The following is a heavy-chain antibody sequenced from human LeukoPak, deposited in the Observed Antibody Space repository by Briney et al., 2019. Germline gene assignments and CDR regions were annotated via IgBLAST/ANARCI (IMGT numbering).Heavy chain of an antibody. J-gene: IGHJ4*02. CDR3: AKERSGGWPFDY. V-gene: IGHV3-64*04. Sequence: GGSLRLSCSASGFTFSNYAMHWVRQAPGKGLEYVSAISSNGGSTYYADSVKGRFTVSRDNSKNTLYLQMNSLRADDTALYYCAKERSGGWPFDYWGQGTLVTVSS. CDR1: GFTFSNYA. CDR2: ISSNGGST. D-gene: IGHD6-19*01.